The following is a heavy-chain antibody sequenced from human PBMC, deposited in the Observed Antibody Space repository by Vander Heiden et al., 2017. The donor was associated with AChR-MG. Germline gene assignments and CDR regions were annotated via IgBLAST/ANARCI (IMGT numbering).Heavy chain of an antibody. D-gene: IGHD5-18*01. Sequence: QVQLVQSGAEAKKPGASVKVCCKASGCTFPGYFRHWVRQAPGQGLEWMGWINPNSGGTNYAQKFQGRVTMTRDTSISTAYMELSRLRSDDTAVYYCARDRRSYGYYWGQGTLVTVSS. V-gene: IGHV1-2*02. CDR2: INPNSGGT. J-gene: IGHJ4*02. CDR1: GCTFPGYF. CDR3: ARDRRSYGYY.